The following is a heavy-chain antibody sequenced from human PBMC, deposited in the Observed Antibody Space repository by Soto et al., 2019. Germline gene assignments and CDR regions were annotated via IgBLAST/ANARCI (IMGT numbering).Heavy chain of an antibody. Sequence: EVQLLESGGGLVQPGGSLRLSCVASGSTFSSDVMSWVRQAPGKGLEWVSGISGGTTYYADSVQGRFTIFRDDFKNTLFLQMNSLRAEDTAVYRCATRERVTSGSSHFYGTDVWGQGTTVTVSS. CDR3: ATRERVTSGSSHFYGTDV. CDR1: GSTFSSDV. D-gene: IGHD1-26*01. J-gene: IGHJ6*02. CDR2: ISGGTT. V-gene: IGHV3-23*01.